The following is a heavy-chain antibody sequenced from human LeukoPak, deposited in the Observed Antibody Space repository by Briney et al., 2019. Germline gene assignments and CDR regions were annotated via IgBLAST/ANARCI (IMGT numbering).Heavy chain of an antibody. D-gene: IGHD1-26*01. CDR3: ARDRVGADFFDY. J-gene: IGHJ4*02. Sequence: GGSLRLSCAASGFPFSNYNMNWVRQAPGKGLEWVSFITSSSSYIYYADSVKGRFTISRDNAKNSLYLQMNSLRAEDTAVYYCARDRVGADFFDYWGQGTLVTVSS. V-gene: IGHV3-21*01. CDR1: GFPFSNYN. CDR2: ITSSSSYI.